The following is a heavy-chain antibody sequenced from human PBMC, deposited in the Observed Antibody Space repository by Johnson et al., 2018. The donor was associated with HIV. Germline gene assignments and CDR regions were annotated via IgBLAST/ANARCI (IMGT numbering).Heavy chain of an antibody. CDR3: ARSQPEEYSSSSDAFDI. Sequence: VQLVESGGGLVQPGGSLRLSCAASGFTFSSYDMHWVRQATGKGLEWVSAIGTAGDTYYPGSVKGRFTISRENAKNSLYLQLSSLRAEDTAMYYCARSQPEEYSSSSDAFDIWGQGTMVTVSS. J-gene: IGHJ3*02. D-gene: IGHD6-6*01. CDR2: IGTAGDT. CDR1: GFTFSSYD. V-gene: IGHV3-13*01.